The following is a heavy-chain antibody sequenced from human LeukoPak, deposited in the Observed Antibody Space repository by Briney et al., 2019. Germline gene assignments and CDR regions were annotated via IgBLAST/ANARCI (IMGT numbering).Heavy chain of an antibody. D-gene: IGHD3-10*01. CDR2: INSDGSST. V-gene: IGHV3-74*01. CDR1: GFTFSSYW. CDR3: ARSRGSGSYYYYGMDV. Sequence: GGSLRLSCAASGFTFSSYWMHWVRKASGKGLVGSSRINSDGSSTSYADSVKGRFTISRDNAKNTLYLQMNSLRAEETAVYYCARSRGSGSYYYYGMDVWGKGTTVTVSS. J-gene: IGHJ6*04.